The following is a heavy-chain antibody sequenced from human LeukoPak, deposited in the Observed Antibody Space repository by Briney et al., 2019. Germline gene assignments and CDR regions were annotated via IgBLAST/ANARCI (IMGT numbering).Heavy chain of an antibody. CDR1: GYTLTELS. J-gene: IGHJ6*02. CDR2: FDPEDGET. V-gene: IGHV1-24*01. Sequence: ASVKVSCKVSGYTLTELSMHWVRQAPGKGLEWMGGFDPEDGETIYAQKFQGRVTMTEDTSTDTAYMELSSLRSEDTAVYYCATDQIARPHLYYYGMDVWGQGTTVTVSS. CDR3: ATDQIARPHLYYYGMDV. D-gene: IGHD1-26*01.